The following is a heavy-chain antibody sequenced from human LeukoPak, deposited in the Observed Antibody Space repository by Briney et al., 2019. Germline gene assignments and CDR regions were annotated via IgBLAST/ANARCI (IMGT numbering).Heavy chain of an antibody. CDR2: IRYDGSNK. V-gene: IGHV3-30*04. Sequence: GRSLRLSCAASGFTFSGSAMHWVRQAPGKGLEWLAFIRYDGSNKNYADSVKGRFTISRDNTKNSLYLQMNSLRAEDTAVYYCAKDGGSVPDSFDIWGQGTMVTVSS. CDR3: AKDGGSVPDSFDI. D-gene: IGHD5/OR15-5a*01. J-gene: IGHJ3*02. CDR1: GFTFSGSA.